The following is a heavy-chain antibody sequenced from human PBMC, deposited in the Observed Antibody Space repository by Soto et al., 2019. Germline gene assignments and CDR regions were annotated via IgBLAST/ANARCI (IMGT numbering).Heavy chain of an antibody. CDR1: GFTFSSYA. CDR2: ISGSGGST. Sequence: PGGSLRLSCAASGFTFSSYAMSWVRQAPGKGLEWVSAISGSGGSTYYADSVKGRFTISRDNSKNTLYLQMNSLRAEDTAVYYCAKDPTSSSSSDGFADYWGQGTLVTVSS. J-gene: IGHJ4*02. CDR3: AKDPTSSSSSDGFADY. D-gene: IGHD6-6*01. V-gene: IGHV3-23*01.